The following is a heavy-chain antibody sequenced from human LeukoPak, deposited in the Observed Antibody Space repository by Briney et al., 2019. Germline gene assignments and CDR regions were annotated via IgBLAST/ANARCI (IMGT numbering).Heavy chain of an antibody. J-gene: IGHJ3*02. CDR1: GYSISSGYY. V-gene: IGHV4-38-2*02. CDR3: ARDSSRDAFDI. Sequence: SETLSLTCTVSGYSISSGYYWGWIRQPPGKGLEWIGSIYYSGSTYYNPSLKSRVTISVDTSKNQFSLKLSSVTAADTAVYYCARDSSRDAFDIWGQGTMVTVSS. CDR2: IYYSGST.